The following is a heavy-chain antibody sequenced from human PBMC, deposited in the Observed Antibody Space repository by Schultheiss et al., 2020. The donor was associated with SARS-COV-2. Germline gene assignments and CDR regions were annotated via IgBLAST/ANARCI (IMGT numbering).Heavy chain of an antibody. CDR2: ISYDGSNK. CDR3: ARVRAVAAPGYFDY. CDR1: GFTFSSYA. J-gene: IGHJ4*02. Sequence: GGSLRLSCAASGFTFSSYAMHWVRQAPGKGLEWVAVISYDGSNKYYADSVKGRFTISRDNSKNTLYLQMNSLRAEDTAVYYCARVRAVAAPGYFDYWGQGTLVTVSS. V-gene: IGHV3-30*04. D-gene: IGHD6-19*01.